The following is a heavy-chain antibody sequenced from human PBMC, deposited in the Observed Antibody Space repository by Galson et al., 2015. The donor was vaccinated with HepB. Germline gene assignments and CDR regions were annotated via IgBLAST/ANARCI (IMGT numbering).Heavy chain of an antibody. CDR1: GFTFNDYY. CDR3: ARVADSDYGDHTYFDY. CDR2: ISSSGTYI. J-gene: IGHJ4*02. V-gene: IGHV3-11*06. D-gene: IGHD4-17*01. Sequence: LRLSCAASGFTFNDYYMSWIRQAPGKGLEWISYISSSGTYINYADSVKGRFTISRVNAKNSLYLQMNGLRDEDTPVYYCARVADSDYGDHTYFDYWGQGTLVTVSS.